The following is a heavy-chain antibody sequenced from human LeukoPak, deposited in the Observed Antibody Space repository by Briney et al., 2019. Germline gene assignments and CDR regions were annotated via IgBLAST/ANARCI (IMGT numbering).Heavy chain of an antibody. J-gene: IGHJ3*02. D-gene: IGHD3-3*01. CDR2: ISDNGGSK. Sequence: GGSLRLSCAASGFTFSSYAMNWVRQAPGKGLEGVSVISDNGGSKYYADSVKGRFTISRDNSKNTLYLQMNSLTAEDTAVYYCARTIFGVTHGFDIWGQGTMVTVSS. V-gene: IGHV3-23*01. CDR1: GFTFSSYA. CDR3: ARTIFGVTHGFDI.